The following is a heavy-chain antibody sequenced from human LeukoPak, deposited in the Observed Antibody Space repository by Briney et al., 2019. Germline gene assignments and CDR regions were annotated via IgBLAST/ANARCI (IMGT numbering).Heavy chain of an antibody. D-gene: IGHD2-2*01. CDR3: ARGPVVDTKRLYDY. J-gene: IGHJ4*02. Sequence: PSETLSLTCAVYGGSFSGYYWSWIRQPPGKGLEWIGEINHSGSTNYNPSLKRRVTISVDTSKNQFSLKLSSVTAADTAVYYCARGPVVDTKRLYDYWGQGTLVTVSS. CDR1: GGSFSGYY. CDR2: INHSGST. V-gene: IGHV4-34*01.